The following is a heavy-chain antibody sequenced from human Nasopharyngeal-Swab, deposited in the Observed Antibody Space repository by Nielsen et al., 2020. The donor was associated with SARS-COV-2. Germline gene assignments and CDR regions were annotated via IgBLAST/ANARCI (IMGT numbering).Heavy chain of an antibody. J-gene: IGHJ6*02. CDR3: ARVNVVYYYYGMDV. Sequence: WVRQAPGQRLEWMGWINTDTGNPTYAQGFTGRFVFSLDTSVSTAYLQISSLKAEDTAVYYCARVNVVYYYYGMDVWGQGTTVPSP. V-gene: IGHV7-4-1*02. D-gene: IGHD2-15*01. CDR2: INTDTGNP.